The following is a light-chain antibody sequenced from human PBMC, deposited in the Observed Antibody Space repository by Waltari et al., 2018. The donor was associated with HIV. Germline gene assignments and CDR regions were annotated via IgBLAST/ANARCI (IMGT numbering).Light chain of an antibody. CDR2: GVN. CDR1: SGDVGSYNL. CDR3: CSYAGSSTWV. J-gene: IGLJ3*02. Sequence: QSALTQPASVSGSPGQSITISCTGTSGDVGSYNLVSWYQHHPGKAPKLMTYGVNKRPSGVSNRFSGSKSGNTASLTISRLQAEDEADYYCCSYAGSSTWVFGGGTKLTVL. V-gene: IGLV2-23*02.